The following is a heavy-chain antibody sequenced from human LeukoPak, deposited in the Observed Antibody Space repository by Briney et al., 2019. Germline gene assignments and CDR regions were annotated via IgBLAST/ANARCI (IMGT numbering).Heavy chain of an antibody. CDR1: GGTISSNTYY. J-gene: IGHJ4*02. Sequence: PSETLSLTCTVSGGTISSNTYYWDWIRQPPGKGLDWIGSTYDSGTAYYNPSLNSRVTMSVDTSKNHFSLKLSSVTAADTAVYYCARRSGAYYSSYAYWGQGTLVTVSS. V-gene: IGHV4-39*02. D-gene: IGHD3-22*01. CDR3: ARRSGAYYSSYAY. CDR2: TYDSGTA.